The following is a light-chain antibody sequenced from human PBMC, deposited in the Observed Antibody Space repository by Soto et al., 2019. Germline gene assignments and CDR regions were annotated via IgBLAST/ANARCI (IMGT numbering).Light chain of an antibody. CDR3: QQYGSSPRT. CDR2: GAS. CDR1: QSVSSSY. Sequence: EIVLTQSPGTLSLSPGERATLSCRASQSVSSSYLAWYQQKPGQAPRLLIYGASSRATGIPDRFSGSGSGTDFTLTISRLEPEDFAVYFLQQYGSSPRTFCQGTKLEIK. V-gene: IGKV3-20*01. J-gene: IGKJ2*01.